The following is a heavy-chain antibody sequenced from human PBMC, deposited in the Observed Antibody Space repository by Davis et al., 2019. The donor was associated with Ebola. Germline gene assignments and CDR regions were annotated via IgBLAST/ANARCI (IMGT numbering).Heavy chain of an antibody. J-gene: IGHJ6*03. D-gene: IGHD6-19*01. CDR1: GGSIGRGGYY. Sequence: PSETLSLTCTVSGGSIGRGGYYWNWIRQHPGKGLEWIGSIYSSGSTDYNPSLQSRITISIDTSKNQFALNLSSVTAADTAVYHCATSTSTGWPLSHYHMDVWGKGTTVTVSS. CDR3: ATSTSTGWPLSHYHMDV. CDR2: IYSSGST. V-gene: IGHV4-31*03.